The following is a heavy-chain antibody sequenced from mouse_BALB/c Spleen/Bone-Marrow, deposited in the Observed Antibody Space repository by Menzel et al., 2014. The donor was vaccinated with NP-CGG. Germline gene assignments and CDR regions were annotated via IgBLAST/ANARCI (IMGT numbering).Heavy chain of an antibody. CDR2: ISNGGGST. Sequence: EVKLVESGGGLVQPGGSLKLSCAASGFTFSSYTMSWVRQTPAKRMEWVAYISNGGGSTYYPDTVKGRFTISRDNAKNPLYQQMITLKSEDTVMYCCARQIYFTYFDYWGQGTPLTVSS. J-gene: IGHJ2*01. D-gene: IGHD2-1*01. CDR3: ARQIYFTYFDY. CDR1: GFTFSSYT. V-gene: IGHV5-12-2*01.